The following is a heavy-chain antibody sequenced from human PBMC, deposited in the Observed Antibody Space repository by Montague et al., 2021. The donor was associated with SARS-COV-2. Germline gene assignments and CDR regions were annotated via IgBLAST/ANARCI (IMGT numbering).Heavy chain of an antibody. CDR3: ARHDDILTTYYYYYGMDV. CDR2: IYYSGST. CDR1: VGSISSSSYY. D-gene: IGHD3-9*01. V-gene: IGHV4-39*01. J-gene: IGHJ6*02. Sequence: SETLSLSCTVSVGSISSSSYYWGWIRQPPGKGLEWIGSIYYSGSTYYNPSLKSRVTISVDTSKNQFSLKLSSVTAADTAVYYCARHDDILTTYYYYYGMDVWGQGTTVTVPS.